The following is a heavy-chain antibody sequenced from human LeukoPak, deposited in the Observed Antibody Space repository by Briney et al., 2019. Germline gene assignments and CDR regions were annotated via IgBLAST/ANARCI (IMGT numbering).Heavy chain of an antibody. CDR2: ISYDGNNK. J-gene: IGHJ4*02. CDR3: ARVGGSSSWYEY. CDR1: GFTFSSYA. V-gene: IGHV3-30-3*01. D-gene: IGHD6-13*01. Sequence: GGSLRLCCAASGFTFSSYAMHWVRQAPGKGLEWVAVISYDGNNKYYADSVKGRFTISRDSSKNTLYLLMNSLRAEDTAVYYCARVGGSSSWYEYWGQGTLVTVSS.